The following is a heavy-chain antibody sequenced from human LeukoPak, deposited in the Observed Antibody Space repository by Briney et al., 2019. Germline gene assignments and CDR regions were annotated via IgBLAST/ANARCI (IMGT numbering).Heavy chain of an antibody. J-gene: IGHJ4*02. CDR1: GFTFSSYA. V-gene: IGHV3-30-3*01. CDR3: ASTDSSGWSDFDY. CDR2: ISYDGSNK. Sequence: GGSLRPSCAASGFTFSSYAMHWVRQAPGKGLEWVAVISYDGSNKYYADSVKGRFTISRDNSKNTLYLQMNSLRAEDTAVYYCASTDSSGWSDFDYWGQGTLVTVSS. D-gene: IGHD6-19*01.